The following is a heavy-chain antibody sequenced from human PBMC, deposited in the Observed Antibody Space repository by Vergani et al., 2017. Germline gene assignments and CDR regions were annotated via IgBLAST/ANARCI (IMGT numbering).Heavy chain of an antibody. D-gene: IGHD2-8*02. V-gene: IGHV4-31*03. CDR2: ISYSWST. CDR1: GGSISSGGYY. Sequence: QVQLQESGPGLLKPSQTLSLTCTVSGGSISSGGYYWRGIRQHPGKGLEWIGYISYSWSTYYNPSLKPRVTISVDTSKNQLSLKLSSVTAADTDVYFCAGGSVVYAIVDYWGQGTLVTVSS. J-gene: IGHJ4*02. CDR3: AGGSVVYAIVDY.